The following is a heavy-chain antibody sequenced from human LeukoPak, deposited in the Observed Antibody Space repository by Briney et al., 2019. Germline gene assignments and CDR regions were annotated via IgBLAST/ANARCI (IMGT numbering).Heavy chain of an antibody. Sequence: SETLSLTCTVSGGSISSYYWSWIRQPPGKELEWIGYIYYSGSTNYNPSLKSRVTISVDTSKNQFSLNLSSVTAADTAVYYCARYSYGGYYFDYRGQGTLVTVSS. J-gene: IGHJ4*02. D-gene: IGHD5-18*01. CDR2: IYYSGST. V-gene: IGHV4-59*01. CDR3: ARYSYGGYYFDY. CDR1: GGSISSYY.